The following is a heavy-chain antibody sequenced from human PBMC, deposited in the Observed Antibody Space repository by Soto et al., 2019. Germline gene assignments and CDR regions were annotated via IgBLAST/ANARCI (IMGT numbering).Heavy chain of an antibody. V-gene: IGHV4-4*07. CDR1: GTSIRHFY. Sequence: QVQLQQSGPGLVKPSETLSLACKVSGTSIRHFYWTWIRQTAGKGLEWIGRIYITGTTSLNPSLKSRVTMSMDTSKNEFSLNLTSMTAADTAVYYCVRDRADFSSTYYHYFSVWGRGIQVTVSS. CDR3: VRDRADFSSTYYHYFSV. D-gene: IGHD2-2*01. CDR2: IYITGTT. J-gene: IGHJ2*01.